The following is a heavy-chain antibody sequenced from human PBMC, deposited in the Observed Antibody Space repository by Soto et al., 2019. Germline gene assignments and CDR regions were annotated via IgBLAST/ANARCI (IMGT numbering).Heavy chain of an antibody. CDR2: TNPNSGNT. D-gene: IGHD3-3*01. CDR1: GYTFTNYD. J-gene: IGHJ6*03. CDR3: ARVARFLEWLLGFGNYYYYYMDV. V-gene: IGHV1-8*01. Sequence: ALVKVSCKAPGYTFTNYDINWVLQATGQGLEWMGWTNPNSGNTGYAQKFQGRVTMTRNTSISTAYMELSSLRSEDTAVYYCARVARFLEWLLGFGNYYYYYMDVWGKETTVTVSS.